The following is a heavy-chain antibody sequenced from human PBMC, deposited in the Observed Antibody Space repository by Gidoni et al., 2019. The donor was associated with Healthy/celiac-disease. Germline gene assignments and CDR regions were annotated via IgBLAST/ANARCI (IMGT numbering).Heavy chain of an antibody. CDR3: ARPKGLWFGEDDAFDI. D-gene: IGHD3-10*01. V-gene: IGHV3-30-3*01. Sequence: QVQLVESGGGVVQPGRSLRLSCAASGFTFSSYAMHWVRQAPGKGLEWVAVISYDGSNKYYADSVKGRFTISRDNSKNTLYLQMNSLRAEDTAVYYCARPKGLWFGEDDAFDIWGQGTMVTVSS. J-gene: IGHJ3*02. CDR1: GFTFSSYA. CDR2: ISYDGSNK.